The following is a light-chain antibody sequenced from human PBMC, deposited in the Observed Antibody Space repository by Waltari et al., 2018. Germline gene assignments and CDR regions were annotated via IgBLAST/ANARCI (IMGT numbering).Light chain of an antibody. J-gene: IGKJ1*01. CDR1: QNIGRY. Sequence: EIVLTQSPGTLSLSPGERDTLSCRASQNIGRYLVWYQHKPGQAPRLLIYEASRRATGIPDRFSGSGSGTDFSLTISRLEPEDFAVYYCQNHERLPATFGQGTKVEIK. CDR3: QNHERLPAT. V-gene: IGKV3-20*01. CDR2: EAS.